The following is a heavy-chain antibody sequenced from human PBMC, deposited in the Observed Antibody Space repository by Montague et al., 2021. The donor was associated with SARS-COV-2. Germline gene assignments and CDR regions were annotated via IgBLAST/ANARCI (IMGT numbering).Heavy chain of an antibody. D-gene: IGHD1-26*01. CDR1: GGSIRSYY. Sequence: SETLSLTCTDSGGSIRSYYWSWIRQTPGKGLEWIGYIYYDGSTNYNPSLKSRVTMLVDSSKNQFSLRLSSVTAADTAVYYCARYGSYFEHWGQGTLVTVSS. V-gene: IGHV4-59*03. CDR3: ARYGSYFEH. J-gene: IGHJ4*02. CDR2: IYYDGST.